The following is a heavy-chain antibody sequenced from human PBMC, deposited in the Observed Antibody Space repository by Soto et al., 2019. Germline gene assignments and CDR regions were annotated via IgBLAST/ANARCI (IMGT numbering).Heavy chain of an antibody. J-gene: IGHJ6*02. CDR3: ARDGGGYVRQGYHYGLDV. CDR2: IYYSGST. CDR1: GASISSGDYY. D-gene: IGHD5-12*01. V-gene: IGHV4-30-4*01. Sequence: SETLSLTCTVSGASISSGDYYWSWIRQPPGKGLEWIGYIYYSGSTYYHPSLQSRVTISIDASKNQFSLKLRSVTAADTAMYYCARDGGGYVRQGYHYGLDVWGQGTTVTVSS.